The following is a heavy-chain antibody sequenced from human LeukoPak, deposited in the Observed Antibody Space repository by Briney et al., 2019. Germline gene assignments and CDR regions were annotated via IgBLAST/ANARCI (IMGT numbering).Heavy chain of an antibody. Sequence: GGSLRLSCAASGFTVSSNYMNWVRQAPGKGLEWVSIIYSGGSTYYADSVKGRFTISRNNSKNTLYLQMNTLRAEDTAVYYCARRYSSGWWIDYWGQGTLVTVSS. CDR2: IYSGGST. D-gene: IGHD6-19*01. V-gene: IGHV3-53*01. J-gene: IGHJ4*02. CDR1: GFTVSSNY. CDR3: ARRYSSGWWIDY.